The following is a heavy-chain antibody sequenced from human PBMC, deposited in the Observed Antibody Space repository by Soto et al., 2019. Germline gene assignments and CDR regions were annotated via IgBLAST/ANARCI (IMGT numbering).Heavy chain of an antibody. CDR1: GFTFSSYG. D-gene: IGHD2-15*01. J-gene: IGHJ6*02. Sequence: QVPLVESGGGVVQPGRSLRLSCAASGFTFSSYGMHWVRQAPGKGLEWVAVISYDGNNKYYADSVKGRFTISRDNSKNTLYLQMNSLRAEDTAVYYCAKDEVLVVAVARDYYGMDVWGQGTTVTVSS. V-gene: IGHV3-30*18. CDR2: ISYDGNNK. CDR3: AKDEVLVVAVARDYYGMDV.